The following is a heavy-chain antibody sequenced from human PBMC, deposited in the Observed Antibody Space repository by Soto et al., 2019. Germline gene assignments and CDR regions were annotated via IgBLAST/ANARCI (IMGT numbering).Heavy chain of an antibody. CDR3: AKDWVWQQLERADAFDI. J-gene: IGHJ3*02. D-gene: IGHD6-13*01. CDR2: ISWNSGSI. Sequence: GGSLRLSCAASGFTFDDYAMHWVRQAPGKGLEWVSGISWNSGSIGYADSVKGRFTISRDNAKNSLYLQMNSLRAEDTALCYCAKDWVWQQLERADAFDIWGQGTMVTVSS. V-gene: IGHV3-9*01. CDR1: GFTFDDYA.